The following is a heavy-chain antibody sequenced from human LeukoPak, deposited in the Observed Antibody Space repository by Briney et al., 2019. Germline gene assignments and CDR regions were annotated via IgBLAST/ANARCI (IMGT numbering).Heavy chain of an antibody. D-gene: IGHD3-22*01. Sequence: SETLSLTCAVYGGSFSGYYWSWIRQPPGKGLEWIGEINHSGSTNYNPSLKSRVTISVDTSKNQFSLKLSSVTAADTAVYYCARQPGYDSSGYYYIPRYYYGMDVWGQGTTVTVSS. V-gene: IGHV4-34*01. J-gene: IGHJ6*02. CDR3: ARQPGYDSSGYYYIPRYYYGMDV. CDR1: GGSFSGYY. CDR2: INHSGST.